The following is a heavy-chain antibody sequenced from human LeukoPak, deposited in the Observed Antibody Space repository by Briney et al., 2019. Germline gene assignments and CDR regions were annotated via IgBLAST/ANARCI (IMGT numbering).Heavy chain of an antibody. J-gene: IGHJ6*02. V-gene: IGHV3-73*01. D-gene: IGHD3-3*02. CDR3: TRLSEDYYNGLDV. CDR1: GFTFSGSA. CDR2: IRNKGNNYAT. Sequence: GGSLRLSCAASGFTFSGSAIHWVRQTSGKGLEWVGRIRNKGNNYATVFAASVGGRFTISRDDSKNMAYLQMDSLKTEDTAVYYCTRLSEDYYNGLDVWGQGTTVTVSS.